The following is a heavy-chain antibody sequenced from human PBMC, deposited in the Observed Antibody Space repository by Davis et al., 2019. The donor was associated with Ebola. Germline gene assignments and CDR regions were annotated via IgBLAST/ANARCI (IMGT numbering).Heavy chain of an antibody. CDR3: ARSVSGGRASDY. V-gene: IGHV4-34*01. CDR2: IDHSGST. Sequence: SETLSLTCAVYGGSFSGYYWSWIRQPPGKGLEWIGEIDHSGSTNYNPSLKSRVAISVDTSKNHFSLNLNSLTAADTAVYYCARSVSGGRASDYWGHGTLVTVSS. J-gene: IGHJ4*01. CDR1: GGSFSGYY. D-gene: IGHD2-15*01.